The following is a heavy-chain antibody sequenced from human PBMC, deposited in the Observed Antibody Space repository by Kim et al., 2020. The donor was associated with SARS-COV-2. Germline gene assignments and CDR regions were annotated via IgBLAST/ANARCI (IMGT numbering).Heavy chain of an antibody. J-gene: IGHJ6*02. Sequence: GGSLRLSCTASGFTFGDYAMSWFRQAPGKGLEWVGFIRSKAYGGTTEYAASVKGRFTISRDDSKSIAYLQMNSLKTEDTAVYYCTAESSGSYYHYYYYGMDVWGQGTTVTVSS. CDR3: TAESSGSYYHYYYYGMDV. CDR2: IRSKAYGGTT. V-gene: IGHV3-49*03. CDR1: GFTFGDYA. D-gene: IGHD3-10*01.